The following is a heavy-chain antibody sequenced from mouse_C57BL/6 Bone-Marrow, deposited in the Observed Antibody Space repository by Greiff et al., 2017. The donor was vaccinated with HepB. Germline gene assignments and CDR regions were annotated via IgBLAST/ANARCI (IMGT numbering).Heavy chain of an antibody. V-gene: IGHV1-64*01. CDR3: ARRGYYDYDGPLYYAMDY. D-gene: IGHD2-4*01. Sequence: VQLLQPGAELVKPGASVKLSCKASGYTFTSYWMHWVKQRPGQGLEWIGMIHPNSGSTNYNEKFKSKATLTVDKSSSTAYMQLSSLTSEDSAVYYCARRGYYDYDGPLYYAMDYWGQGTSVTVSS. CDR2: IHPNSGST. CDR1: GYTFTSYW. J-gene: IGHJ4*01.